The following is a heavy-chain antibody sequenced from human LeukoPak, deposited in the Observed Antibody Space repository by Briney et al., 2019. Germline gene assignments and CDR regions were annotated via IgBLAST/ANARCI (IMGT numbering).Heavy chain of an antibody. CDR3: ARHRGYFDY. Sequence: GGSLRLSCAVSGFTLSNYGMHWLRQAPGKEPEWVAFIGHDGSTTKYADSVKGRFTISRDSSKNSLHLQMNSLRAEDTAVYYCARHRGYFDYWGQGTLVTVSS. J-gene: IGHJ4*02. CDR2: IGHDGSTT. V-gene: IGHV3-30*02. CDR1: GFTLSNYG. D-gene: IGHD6-13*01.